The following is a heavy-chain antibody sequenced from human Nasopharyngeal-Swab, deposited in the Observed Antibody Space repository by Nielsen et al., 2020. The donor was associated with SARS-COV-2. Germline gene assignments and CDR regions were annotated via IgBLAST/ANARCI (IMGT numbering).Heavy chain of an antibody. J-gene: IGHJ3*02. CDR1: GYTLTELS. D-gene: IGHD5-24*01. V-gene: IGHV1-24*01. CDR2: FDPEDGET. CDR3: ATVSIEMVTINAFDI. Sequence: ASVKVSCKVSGYTLTELSMHWVRQAPGKGLEWMGGFDPEDGETIYAQKFQGRVTMTEDTSTDTDYMELSSLRSEDTAVYYCATVSIEMVTINAFDIWGQGTMVTVSS.